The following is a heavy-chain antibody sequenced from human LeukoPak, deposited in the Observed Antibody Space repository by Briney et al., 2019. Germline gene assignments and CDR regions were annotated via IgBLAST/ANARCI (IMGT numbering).Heavy chain of an antibody. D-gene: IGHD6-19*01. Sequence: SETLSLTCAVYGGSLSGYYWSWIRQPPGKGLEWIGEINHSGSTNYNPSLKSRVTISVDTSKNQFSLKLSSVTAADTAVYYCARHKGIAVAAVRSAFDIWGQGTMVTVSS. CDR1: GGSLSGYY. CDR3: ARHKGIAVAAVRSAFDI. V-gene: IGHV4-34*01. J-gene: IGHJ3*02. CDR2: INHSGST.